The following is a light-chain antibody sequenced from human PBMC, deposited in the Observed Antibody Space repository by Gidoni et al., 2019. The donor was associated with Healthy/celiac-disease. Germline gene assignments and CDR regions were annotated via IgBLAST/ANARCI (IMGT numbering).Light chain of an antibody. J-gene: IGKJ4*01. Sequence: IVLTQSPGTLSLSPGERATLSCRASQSVSSSYLAWYQQKPGQAPRLLIYGASSRATGIPDRFSGSGSGTDFTLTSSRLEPEDLAVYYCQQYGSAPLTFGGGTKVEIK. CDR3: QQYGSAPLT. CDR2: GAS. V-gene: IGKV3-20*01. CDR1: QSVSSSY.